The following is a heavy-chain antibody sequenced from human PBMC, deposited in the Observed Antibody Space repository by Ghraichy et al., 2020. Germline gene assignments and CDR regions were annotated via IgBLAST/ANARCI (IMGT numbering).Heavy chain of an antibody. D-gene: IGHD2-8*02. CDR3: ARGVYCTGGACYPNYFNYMDV. V-gene: IGHV3-30*03. J-gene: IGHJ6*03. CDR1: GFTFSTYV. CDR2: ILYDGSDK. Sequence: ALRLSCAASGFTFSTYVMHWARQVPGKGLEWVALILYDGSDKKYVDFVKGRFTNSRDTSKNTHYLQMNSLRPEDTAVYYCARGVYCTGGACYPNYFNYMDVWGKGTTVTVSS.